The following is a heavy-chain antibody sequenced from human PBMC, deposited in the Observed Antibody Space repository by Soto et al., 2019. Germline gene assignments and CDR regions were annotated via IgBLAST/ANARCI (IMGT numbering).Heavy chain of an antibody. CDR3: ARHRWTSGYYLVFDS. J-gene: IGHJ4*02. CDR2: IYYSGTT. CDR1: NGSIGTNY. V-gene: IGHV4-59*08. D-gene: IGHD3-3*01. Sequence: QVQLQVSGPGLVKPSETLTLTCTISNGSIGTNYWSWLRQPPGKPLEWIGHIYYSGTTNYNPSLKSRVTLSVDMSKSQFSLKLPSATAADTAVYYCARHRWTSGYYLVFDSWGQGTLVTVSS.